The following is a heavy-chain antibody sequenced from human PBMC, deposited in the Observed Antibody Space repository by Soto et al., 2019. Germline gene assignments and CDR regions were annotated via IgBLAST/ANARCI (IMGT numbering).Heavy chain of an antibody. CDR2: IGESGTPT. V-gene: IGHV3-23*01. J-gene: IGHJ6*03. CDR3: AKDVGGIPLYYMDV. D-gene: IGHD3-10*01. Sequence: PGGSLRLSCAASGFTFSSYAMKWVRQAPGKGLEWVSLIGESGTPTYYADSVKGRFTISRDNSKNTLYLQMNSLRAEDTAVYYCAKDVGGIPLYYMDVWGKGTTVTVSS. CDR1: GFTFSSYA.